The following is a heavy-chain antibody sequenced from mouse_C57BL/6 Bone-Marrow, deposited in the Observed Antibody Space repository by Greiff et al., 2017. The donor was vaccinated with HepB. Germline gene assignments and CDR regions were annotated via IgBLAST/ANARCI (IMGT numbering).Heavy chain of an antibody. CDR3: ARTTTVVATPYWYFDV. V-gene: IGHV5-17*01. CDR1: GFTFSDYG. J-gene: IGHJ1*03. CDR2: ISSGSSTI. Sequence: EVMLVESGGGLVKPGGSLKLSCAASGFTFSDYGMHWVRQAPEKGLEWVAYISSGSSTIYYADTVKGRFTISRDNAKNTLFLQMTSLRSEDTAMYYCARTTTVVATPYWYFDVWGTGTTVTVSS. D-gene: IGHD1-1*01.